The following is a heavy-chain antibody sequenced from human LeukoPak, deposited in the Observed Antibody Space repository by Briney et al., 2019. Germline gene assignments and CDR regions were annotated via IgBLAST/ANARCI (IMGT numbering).Heavy chain of an antibody. CDR2: IHLSGGDT. J-gene: IGHJ4*02. D-gene: IGHD2-2*01. V-gene: IGHV1-46*01. CDR1: GYTFTSNY. Sequence: ASVKVSCKASGYTFTSNYMHWVRQAPAPGLEWMGIIHLSGGDTNYAQKFQGRVAMTRDTSTSTVHMELSSLRSEDTAIYYCARDCSSTRCQGPVFDNWGQGTLVTVSS. CDR3: ARDCSSTRCQGPVFDN.